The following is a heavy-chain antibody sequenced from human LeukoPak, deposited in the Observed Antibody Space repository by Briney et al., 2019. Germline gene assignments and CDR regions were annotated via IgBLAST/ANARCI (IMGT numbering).Heavy chain of an antibody. CDR1: GFTFSSYE. CDR3: ARIRMSMLRGDFDY. V-gene: IGHV3-48*03. CDR2: ISSSGDTI. Sequence: GGPLRLSCAASGFTFSSYEMNWVRQAPGKGLEWVSYISSSGDTIYYADSVKGRFTISRDNAKNSLYLQMNSLRAEDTAVYYCARIRMSMLRGDFDYWGQGTLVTVSS. D-gene: IGHD3-10*01. J-gene: IGHJ4*02.